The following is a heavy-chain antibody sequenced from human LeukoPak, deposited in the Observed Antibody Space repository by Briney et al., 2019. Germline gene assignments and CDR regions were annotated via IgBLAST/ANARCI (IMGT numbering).Heavy chain of an antibody. Sequence: ASVKVSCKASGYTFTGYYMHWVRQAPGQGLEWMGWINPNSGGTNYAQKFQGRVTMTRDTSISTAYMELSSLRSEDTAVYYCARDREYYYDSSGYSYVSDYWGQGTLVTVSS. D-gene: IGHD3-22*01. CDR1: GYTFTGYY. J-gene: IGHJ4*02. CDR3: ARDREYYYDSSGYSYVSDY. V-gene: IGHV1-2*02. CDR2: INPNSGGT.